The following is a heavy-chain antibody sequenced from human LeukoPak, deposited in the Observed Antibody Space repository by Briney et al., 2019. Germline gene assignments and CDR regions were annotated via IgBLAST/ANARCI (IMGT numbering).Heavy chain of an antibody. J-gene: IGHJ4*02. D-gene: IGHD6-13*01. CDR2: IYYSGST. CDR3: ARVGRGSSSSFDC. V-gene: IGHV4-59*01. Sequence: SETLSLTCTVSGGSISSYYWSWIRQPPGKGLEWIGYIYYSGSTNYNPSLKSRVTISVDTSKNQFSLKLNSVTAADTAVYYCARVGRGSSSSFDCWGQGTLVTVSS. CDR1: GGSISSYY.